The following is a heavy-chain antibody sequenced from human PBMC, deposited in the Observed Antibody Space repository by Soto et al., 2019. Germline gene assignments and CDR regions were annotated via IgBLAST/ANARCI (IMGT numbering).Heavy chain of an antibody. J-gene: IGHJ4*02. CDR3: ARHGGDYPLDY. CDR2: VYYSGST. Sequence: QLQLQESGPGLVKPSETLSLTCTVSGGSISSSCYYWGWIRQPPGKGLEWIGRVYYSGSTYYNPSDKSQVTISVNTSKNQFALKLSSVPAADTAVYYCARHGGDYPLDYWGQGTLVTVSS. CDR1: GGSISSSCYY. D-gene: IGHD4-17*01. V-gene: IGHV4-39*01.